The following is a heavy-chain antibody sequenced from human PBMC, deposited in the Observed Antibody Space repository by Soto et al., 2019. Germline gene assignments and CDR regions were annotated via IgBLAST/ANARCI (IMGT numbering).Heavy chain of an antibody. J-gene: IGHJ4*02. CDR2: IYDSGNT. CDR3: ARGQGAAAGHSNFDY. CDR1: GGSISSGDYY. V-gene: IGHV4-30-4*01. Sequence: PSETLSLTCTVSGGSISSGDYYWSWIRQPPGKGLEWIGYIYDSGNTYYNPSLKSQFSISVDRSKNQFSLKLSSVTAADTAVYYCARGQGAAAGHSNFDYWGQGALVTVSS. D-gene: IGHD6-13*01.